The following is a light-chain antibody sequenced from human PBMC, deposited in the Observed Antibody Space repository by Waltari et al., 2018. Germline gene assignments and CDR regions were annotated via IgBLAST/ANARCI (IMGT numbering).Light chain of an antibody. CDR1: KNIRSY. CDR3: QQYRDYPLT. Sequence: DLQMTQSPSSLSASVGDRVTISCRASKNIRSYLSWYQQKPGIAPKLVIYAASTLQSGVPSRFSGSGSGTNFTLTITSLQAEDFATYYCQQYRDYPLTFGGGTNLEIK. J-gene: IGKJ4*01. V-gene: IGKV1-39*01. CDR2: AAS.